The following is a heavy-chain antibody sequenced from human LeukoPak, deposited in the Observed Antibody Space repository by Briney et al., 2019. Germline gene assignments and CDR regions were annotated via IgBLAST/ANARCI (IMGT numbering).Heavy chain of an antibody. D-gene: IGHD6-19*01. J-gene: IGHJ4*02. CDR3: AKDPSSGWYEGGVCFDY. Sequence: GGSLRLSCAGSGFSFSSYGMHWVRQAPGKGLEWMAFIRSDGSNKYYADSVKGRFTISRDNSKNTLYLQMNSLRAEDTAVYYCAKDPSSGWYEGGVCFDYWGQGTLVTVSS. CDR1: GFSFSSYG. CDR2: IRSDGSNK. V-gene: IGHV3-30*02.